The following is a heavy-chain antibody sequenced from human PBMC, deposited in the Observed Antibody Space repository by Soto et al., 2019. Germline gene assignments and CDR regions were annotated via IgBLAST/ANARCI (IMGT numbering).Heavy chain of an antibody. D-gene: IGHD3-3*02. J-gene: IGHJ4*02. V-gene: IGHV4-4*02. CDR3: ARVGRPPGPYATCILG. CDR1: GGSISSSNW. Sequence: SETLSLTCSVSGGSISSSNWWSWVRQPPGKGLEWIGEIYHSGSTNYNPSLKSRVTISVDKSKNQFSLKLSSVTAADTAVHYCARVGRPPGPYATCILGWGQGTLVTVYS. CDR2: IYHSGST.